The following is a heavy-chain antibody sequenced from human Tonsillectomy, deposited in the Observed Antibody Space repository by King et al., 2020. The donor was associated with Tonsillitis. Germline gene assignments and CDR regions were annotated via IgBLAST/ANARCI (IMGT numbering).Heavy chain of an antibody. CDR2: ISGSGGST. J-gene: IGHJ4*02. CDR1: GFTFSSYA. V-gene: IGHV3-23*04. Sequence: VQLVESGGGLVQPGGSLRLSCAASGFTFSSYAMSWVRQAPGKGLEWVSAISGSGGSTYYADSVKSRFTISRDNSKNTLYLQINSLRAEDTAVYYCAKHEGEQQDLWRGEGGIYWGQGTLVTVS. D-gene: IGHD3-3*01. CDR3: AKHEGEQQDLWRGEGGIY.